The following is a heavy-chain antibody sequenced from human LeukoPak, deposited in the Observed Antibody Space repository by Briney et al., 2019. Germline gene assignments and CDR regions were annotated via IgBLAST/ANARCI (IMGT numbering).Heavy chain of an antibody. CDR3: ARGSSGYSFDY. V-gene: IGHV3-53*01. CDR1: EFTVSSNY. Sequence: GGSLRLSCAVFEFTVSSNYMSWVRQAPAKGLEWVSVIYSGAGTHYADSVKGRFTISRDNSKNTLYLQMNSLRVEDTAVYYCARGSSGYSFDYWGQGTLVTVSS. D-gene: IGHD3-22*01. J-gene: IGHJ4*02. CDR2: IYSGAGT.